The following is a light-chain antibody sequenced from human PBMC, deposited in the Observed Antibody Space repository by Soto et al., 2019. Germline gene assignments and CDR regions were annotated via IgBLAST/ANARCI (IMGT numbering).Light chain of an antibody. CDR1: QSVSRY. V-gene: IGKV3-11*01. CDR2: DAS. J-gene: IGKJ4*01. Sequence: EIVLTQSPATLSLSPGERATLSCRASQSVSRYLAWYQQKPGQAPRLLIYDASNRATGIPARFSGSESGTDFTLTISSPEPEDFAVYYCQQRSNWPSTFGGGTKVQIK. CDR3: QQRSNWPST.